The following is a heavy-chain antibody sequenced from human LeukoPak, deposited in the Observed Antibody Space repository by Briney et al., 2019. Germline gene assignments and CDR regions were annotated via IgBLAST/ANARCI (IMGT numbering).Heavy chain of an antibody. J-gene: IGHJ4*02. CDR1: GGSISSYY. CDR2: IYYSGST. V-gene: IGHV4-59*01. Sequence: PSETLSLTCTVSGGSISSYYWSWIRQSPGKGLEWIGYIYYSGSTNYNSSLKSRVTISVDTSKNQFSLTLSSVTAADTAVYYCARAGRTDGYKSYFDYWGQGTLVTVSS. D-gene: IGHD5-24*01. CDR3: ARAGRTDGYKSYFDY.